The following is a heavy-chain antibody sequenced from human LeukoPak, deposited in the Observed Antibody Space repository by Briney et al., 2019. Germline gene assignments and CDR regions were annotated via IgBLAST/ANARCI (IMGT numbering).Heavy chain of an antibody. D-gene: IGHD1-26*01. CDR2: INTATGNP. Sequence: ASVKVSCKASGYTFISYSMNWVRQAPGQGLEWMGWINTATGNPTYAQDFTGRFVFSLDPSVSTAYLQISSLKAEDTAVYYCARDSISGSYVHFDNWGQGTLVTVSS. J-gene: IGHJ4*02. CDR3: ARDSISGSYVHFDN. V-gene: IGHV7-4-1*02. CDR1: GYTFISYS.